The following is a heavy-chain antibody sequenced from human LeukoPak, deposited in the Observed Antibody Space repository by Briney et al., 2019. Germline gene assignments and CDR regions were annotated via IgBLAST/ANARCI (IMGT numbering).Heavy chain of an antibody. J-gene: IGHJ6*03. V-gene: IGHV1-69*05. Sequence: VASVKVSCKASGGTFSSYAISWVRRAPGQGLEWMGGIIPIFGTANYAQKFQGRVTITTDESTSTAYMELSSLRSEDTAVYYCARGTPDIVVVPAASPHYYYMDVWGKGTTVTVSS. CDR3: ARGTPDIVVVPAASPHYYYMDV. D-gene: IGHD2-2*01. CDR2: IIPIFGTA. CDR1: GGTFSSYA.